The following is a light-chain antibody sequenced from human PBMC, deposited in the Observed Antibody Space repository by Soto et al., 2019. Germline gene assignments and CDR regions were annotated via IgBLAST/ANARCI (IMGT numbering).Light chain of an antibody. CDR2: DVS. V-gene: IGLV2-14*01. CDR1: SSYVGGYNY. CDR3: SSYTSSSTRV. J-gene: IGLJ1*01. Sequence: SVLTQPASVSGSPGQSITISCTGTSSYVGGYNYVSWYQQHPGKAPKLMIYDVSNRPSGVSNRFSGSKSGNTASQTISGLQAENEADYYCSSYTSSSTRVFGTGTKVTVL.